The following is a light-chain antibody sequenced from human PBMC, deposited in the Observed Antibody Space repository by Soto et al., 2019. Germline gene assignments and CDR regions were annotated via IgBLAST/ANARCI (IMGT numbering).Light chain of an antibody. Sequence: DIQMTQSPSTLSASVGDRVSITCRASQSISSWLAWYQQKPGKAPNLLIYKASSLESGVPSRFSGSESGTEFTLTINSLQPDDFVTYYCQQYASYPYTFGQGTKLEIK. CDR3: QQYASYPYT. J-gene: IGKJ2*01. V-gene: IGKV1-5*03. CDR2: KAS. CDR1: QSISSW.